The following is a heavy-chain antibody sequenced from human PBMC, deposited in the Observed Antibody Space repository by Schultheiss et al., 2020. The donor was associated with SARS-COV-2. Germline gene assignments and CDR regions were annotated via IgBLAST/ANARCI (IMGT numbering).Heavy chain of an antibody. CDR1: GGSVSSGSYY. CDR2: INHSGST. J-gene: IGHJ6*02. CDR3: ARGGKGITMVRGVLAGMDA. D-gene: IGHD3-10*01. Sequence: SETLSLTCTVSGGSVSSGSYYWSWIRQPPGKGLEWIGEINHSGSTNYNPSLKSRVTISVDTSKNQFSLKLSSVTAADTAVYYCARGGKGITMVRGVLAGMDARGQATTVTVSS. V-gene: IGHV4-61*01.